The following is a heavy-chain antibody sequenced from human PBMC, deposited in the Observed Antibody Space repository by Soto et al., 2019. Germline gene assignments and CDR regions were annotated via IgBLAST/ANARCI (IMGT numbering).Heavy chain of an antibody. Sequence: LRLSCAASGFTFDDYAMHWVRQAPGKGLERVSSISRNSGSIGYADSVKGRFTISRDNAKNSLYLQMNSLRAEDTALYYCAKGGSSSWLRDGFDIWRQGTMVTVSS. CDR2: ISRNSGSI. V-gene: IGHV3-9*01. CDR1: GFTFDDYA. D-gene: IGHD2-2*01. CDR3: AKGGSSSWLRDGFDI. J-gene: IGHJ3*02.